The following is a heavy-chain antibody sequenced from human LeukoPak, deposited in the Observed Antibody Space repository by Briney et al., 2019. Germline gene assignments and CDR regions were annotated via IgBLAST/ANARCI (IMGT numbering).Heavy chain of an antibody. CDR2: IRTEAYDGAT. CDR3: TRTFGYYYFYMDV. CDR1: GFTFGDYA. V-gene: IGHV3-49*04. Sequence: PGGSLRLSCAASGFTFGDYAMSWVRQAPGEGLECVGFIRTEAYDGATDYGASVKGRFTISRDDSKNIAYLQMNSLNTEDTAVYYCTRTFGYYYFYMDVWGKGTTVIVSS. J-gene: IGHJ6*03. D-gene: IGHD3-16*01.